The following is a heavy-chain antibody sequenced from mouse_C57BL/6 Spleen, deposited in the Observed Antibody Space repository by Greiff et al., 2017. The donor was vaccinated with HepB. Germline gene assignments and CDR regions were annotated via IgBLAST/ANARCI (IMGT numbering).Heavy chain of an antibody. V-gene: IGHV1-52*01. CDR2: IDPSDIET. CDR1: GYTFTSYW. CDR3: ARSLTDAMDY. Sequence: QVQLQQPGAELVRPGSSVKLSCKASGYTFTSYWMHWVKQRPIQGLEWIGNIDPSDIETHYNQKFKDKATLTVDKSSSTAYMQLSSLTSEDSAVYYCARSLTDAMDYWGQGTSVTVSS. J-gene: IGHJ4*01. D-gene: IGHD1-1*01.